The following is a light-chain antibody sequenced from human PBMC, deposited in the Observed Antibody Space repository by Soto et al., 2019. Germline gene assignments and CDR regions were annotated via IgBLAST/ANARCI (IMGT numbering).Light chain of an antibody. CDR3: SSYTSGSTLV. J-gene: IGLJ3*02. V-gene: IGLV2-14*01. Sequence: QSALTQPASVSGSPGQSITISCTGTSSDVGGYNYVSWYQQHPGKAPKLMIYDVSNRPSGVSTRFSGSTSGNTASLTNSWVKDEDEDDYYCSSYTSGSTLVFGGGTKLTVL. CDR2: DVS. CDR1: SSDVGGYNY.